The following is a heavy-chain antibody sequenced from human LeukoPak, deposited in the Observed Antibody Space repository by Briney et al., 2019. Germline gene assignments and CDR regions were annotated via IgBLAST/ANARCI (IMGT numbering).Heavy chain of an antibody. Sequence: SETLSLTCAVYGGSFSGYYWSWIRQPPGKGLEWIGEINHSGSTNYNPSLKSRVTISVDTSKNQFSLKLSSVTAADTAVYYCARGFTATGYDYWGQGTLVTVSS. CDR1: GGSFSGYY. CDR2: INHSGST. V-gene: IGHV4-34*01. J-gene: IGHJ4*02. CDR3: ARGFTATGYDY. D-gene: IGHD3-9*01.